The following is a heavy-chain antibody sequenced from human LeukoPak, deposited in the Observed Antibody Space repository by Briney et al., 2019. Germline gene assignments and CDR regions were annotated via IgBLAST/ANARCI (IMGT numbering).Heavy chain of an antibody. CDR1: GFSLSTSGVG. V-gene: IGHV2-5*02. CDR2: IYWDDDK. CDR3: AHQGSAGDGYKLNWFDP. Sequence: SGPTLVKPTQTLTLTCTFSGFSLSTSGVGVGWIRQPPGKALEWLALIYWDDDKRYSPSLKSRLTITKDTSKHQVVLTMTNMDPVDTATYYCAHQGSAGDGYKLNWFDPWGQGTLVTVSS. J-gene: IGHJ5*02. D-gene: IGHD5-24*01.